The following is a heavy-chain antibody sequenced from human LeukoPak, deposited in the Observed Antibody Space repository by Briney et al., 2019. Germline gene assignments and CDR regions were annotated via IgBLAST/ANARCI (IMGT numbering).Heavy chain of an antibody. CDR2: IKQDGSEK. CDR1: GFTFSSYW. V-gene: IGHV3-7*03. J-gene: IGHJ4*02. D-gene: IGHD1-26*01. CDR3: AKSRGSYWVPEFDY. Sequence: GGSLRLSCAASGFTFSSYWMSWVRQAPGKGLEWVANIKQDGSEKYYVDSVKGRFTISRDNAKNSLYLQMNSLRAEDTAIYYCAKSRGSYWVPEFDYWGQGTLVTVSS.